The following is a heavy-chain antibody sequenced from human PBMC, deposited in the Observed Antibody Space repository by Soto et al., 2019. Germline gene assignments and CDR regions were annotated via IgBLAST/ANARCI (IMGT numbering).Heavy chain of an antibody. V-gene: IGHV1-69*13. Sequence: SVKVSCKASGGTFSSYAISWVRQAPRQGLEWMGGIIPIFGTANYAQKFQGRVTITADESTSTAYMELSSLRSEDTAVYYCARDLVYSSLYYFDYWGQGTLVTVSS. CDR1: GGTFSSYA. J-gene: IGHJ4*02. CDR2: IIPIFGTA. D-gene: IGHD6-6*01. CDR3: ARDLVYSSLYYFDY.